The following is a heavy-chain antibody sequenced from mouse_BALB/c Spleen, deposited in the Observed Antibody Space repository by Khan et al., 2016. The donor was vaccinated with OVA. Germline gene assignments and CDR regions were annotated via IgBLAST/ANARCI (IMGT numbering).Heavy chain of an antibody. CDR3: VRDGAYYRNDGWYAY. Sequence: QVQLQQSGAELARPGASVKMSCKASGYTFTSYTIHWIKMRPGQGLEWIGYINPSNGYTNYNQKFKDKATLTADKSSTTAYMQLSSLTSDHSAVYNSVRDGAYYRNDGWYAYWGLGTLGNVSA. J-gene: IGHJ3*01. D-gene: IGHD2-14*01. V-gene: IGHV1-4*01. CDR2: INPSNGYT. CDR1: GYTFTSYT.